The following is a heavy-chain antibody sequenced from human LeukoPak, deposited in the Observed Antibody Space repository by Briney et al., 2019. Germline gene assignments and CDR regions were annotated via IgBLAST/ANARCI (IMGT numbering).Heavy chain of an antibody. D-gene: IGHD1-14*01. V-gene: IGHV3-21*04. CDR3: ARDRPGRIFDA. CDR2: ISSSSSYI. J-gene: IGHJ5*02. Sequence: GGSLRLSCAASGFTFSSYSMNWVRQAPGKGLEWVSSISSSSSYIYYADSVKGRFTISRDNAKNSLYLQMNSLRAEDTAVYYCARDRPGRIFDAWGQGTLVTVSS. CDR1: GFTFSSYS.